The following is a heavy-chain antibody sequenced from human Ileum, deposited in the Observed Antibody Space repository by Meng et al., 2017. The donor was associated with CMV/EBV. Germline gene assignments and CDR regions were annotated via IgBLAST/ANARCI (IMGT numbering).Heavy chain of an antibody. Sequence: QAQLVQSGAEVKKPGSSVKVSCKASGGTFSTYAIAWVRQAPGQGLEWVGRIIPNFDTTDYAQKFQGRVTITADESTSTAYMELSSLRSEDTAIYYCANYYDLSGYYYPEYFQHWGQGTLVTVFS. D-gene: IGHD3-22*01. CDR1: GGTFSTYA. J-gene: IGHJ1*01. CDR3: ANYYDLSGYYYPEYFQH. CDR2: IIPNFDTT. V-gene: IGHV1-69*15.